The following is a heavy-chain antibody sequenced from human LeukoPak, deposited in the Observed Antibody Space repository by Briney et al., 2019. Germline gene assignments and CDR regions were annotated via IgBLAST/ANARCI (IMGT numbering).Heavy chain of an antibody. V-gene: IGHV3-23*01. D-gene: IGHD6-19*01. CDR3: GKVAVGDREGGKYYFDY. Sequence: GGSVRLSCEASGFTFSSYAMSWVRQAPGKGLVWVSAISGSGGSTYYADSVKGRFTISRDNSKNTLYLQMNSLRTEDTAVYYCGKVAVGDREGGKYYFDYWGQGTLVTVSS. J-gene: IGHJ4*02. CDR1: GFTFSSYA. CDR2: ISGSGGST.